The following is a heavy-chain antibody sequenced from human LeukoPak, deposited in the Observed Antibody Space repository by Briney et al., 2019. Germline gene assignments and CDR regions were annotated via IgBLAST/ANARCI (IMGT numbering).Heavy chain of an antibody. V-gene: IGHV4-39*01. CDR2: ISYSGST. J-gene: IGHJ1*01. D-gene: IGHD2-15*01. Sequence: SQTLSLTCTVSGGSITSSYFWGWIRQPPGKGLEWIGSISYSGSTQYNPSLKGRVTISVDTSKNEFSLNLGSVTAADTAVYFCAPYCSGGSCTGNVQHWGQGSLVTV. CDR3: APYCSGGSCTGNVQH. CDR1: GGSITSSYF.